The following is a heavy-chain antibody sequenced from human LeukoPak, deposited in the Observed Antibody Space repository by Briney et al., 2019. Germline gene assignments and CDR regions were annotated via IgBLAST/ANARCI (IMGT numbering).Heavy chain of an antibody. J-gene: IGHJ6*02. Sequence: SETLSLTCAVYGGSFSGYYWSWIRQPPGKGLEWIGEINHSGSTNYNPSLKSRVTISVDTSKNQFSLKLSSVTAADTAVYYCARLDYCGGDCYSDYYHYYGVDVWGQGATVTVSS. CDR2: INHSGST. CDR3: ARLDYCGGDCYSDYYHYYGVDV. D-gene: IGHD2-21*02. CDR1: GGSFSGYY. V-gene: IGHV4-34*01.